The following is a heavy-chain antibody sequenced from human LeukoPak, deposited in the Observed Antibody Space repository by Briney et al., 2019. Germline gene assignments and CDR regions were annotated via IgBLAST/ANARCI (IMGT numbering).Heavy chain of an antibody. V-gene: IGHV3-53*01. CDR1: GFTVSSNY. CDR2: IYSSGNT. Sequence: GGSLRLSCAASGFTVSSNYMSWVRQAPGKGLEWVSVIYSSGNTYCADSVKGRFTISRDNSKNTLYLQMNSLRAEDTAVYYCAKDSDIVVVPALTYDHWGQGTLVIVSS. J-gene: IGHJ4*02. CDR3: AKDSDIVVVPALTYDH. D-gene: IGHD2-2*01.